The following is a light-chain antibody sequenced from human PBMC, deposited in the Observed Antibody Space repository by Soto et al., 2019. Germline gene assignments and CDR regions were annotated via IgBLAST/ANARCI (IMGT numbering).Light chain of an antibody. CDR1: QSVSSSY. Sequence: EIVLTQSPGTLPLSPGERATLSCRASQSVSSSYLAWYQQKPGQAPRLLIYGASSRATGIPDRFSGSGSGTDFTLTISSLEPEDFAVYYCQQYGSSPWTFGQGTKVEIK. CDR3: QQYGSSPWT. J-gene: IGKJ1*01. V-gene: IGKV3-20*01. CDR2: GAS.